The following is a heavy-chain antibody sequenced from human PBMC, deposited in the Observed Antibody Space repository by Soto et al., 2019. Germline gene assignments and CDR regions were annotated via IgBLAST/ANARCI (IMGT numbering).Heavy chain of an antibody. J-gene: IGHJ6*02. V-gene: IGHV3-21*01. D-gene: IGHD3-10*01. CDR2: ISSSSSYI. CDR3: ARDQYYYGSGSGLYYYYCMDV. CDR1: GFTFSSYS. Sequence: EVQLVESGGGLVKPGGSLRLSCGASGFTFSSYSMNWVRQAPGKGLEWVSSISSSSSYIYYADSVKGRFTISIDNAKKCQYLQMISLRVEDTAVYYCARDQYYYGSGSGLYYYYCMDVWGQGTTVTFSS.